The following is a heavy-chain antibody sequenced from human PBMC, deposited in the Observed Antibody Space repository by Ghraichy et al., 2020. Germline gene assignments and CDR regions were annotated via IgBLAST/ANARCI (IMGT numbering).Heavy chain of an antibody. CDR1: GFTFSSYS. Sequence: GESLNISCAASGFTFSSYSMNWVRQAPGKGLEWVSYISSSSSTIYYADSVKGRFTISRDNAKNSLYLQMNSLRDEDTAVYYCARMGDFWTGGDYYYGMDVWGQGTTVTVSS. CDR3: ARMGDFWTGGDYYYGMDV. D-gene: IGHD3-3*01. V-gene: IGHV3-48*02. CDR2: ISSSSSTI. J-gene: IGHJ6*02.